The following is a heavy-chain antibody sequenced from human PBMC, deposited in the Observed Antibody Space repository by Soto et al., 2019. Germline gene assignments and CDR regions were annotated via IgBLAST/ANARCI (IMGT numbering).Heavy chain of an antibody. J-gene: IGHJ6*03. CDR1: GYTFTSYA. CDR2: INAGNGNT. CDR3: ARAEITIFGVVIPSCMDV. Sequence: ASVKVSCKASGYTFTSYAMHWVRQAPGQRLEWMGWINAGNGNTKYSQKFQGRVTITRDTSASTAYMELSSLRSEDTAVYYCARAEITIFGVVIPSCMDVWGKGTTVTAP. V-gene: IGHV1-3*01. D-gene: IGHD3-3*01.